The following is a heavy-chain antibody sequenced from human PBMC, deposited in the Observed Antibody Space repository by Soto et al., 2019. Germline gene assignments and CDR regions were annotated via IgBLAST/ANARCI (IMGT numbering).Heavy chain of an antibody. V-gene: IGHV3-9*02. CDR3: AKDMKWGGMTTIHYFDS. CDR1: GFTADDYA. D-gene: IGHD4-17*01. J-gene: IGHJ4*02. Sequence: EVQLVESGGGLVQPGRSLRRSCVASGFTADDYAMHWVRQAPGKGLEWVSGISSNSDTIDYADSVKGRFTISRDNAKNSLFLQMNSLRPEDTALYYCAKDMKWGGMTTIHYFDSWGQGTLVTVSS. CDR2: ISSNSDTI.